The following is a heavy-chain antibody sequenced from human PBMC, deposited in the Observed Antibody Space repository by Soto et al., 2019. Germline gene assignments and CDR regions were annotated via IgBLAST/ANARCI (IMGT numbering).Heavy chain of an antibody. V-gene: IGHV4-59*01. CDR2: MFYGGPP. CDR1: GGSISGYY. J-gene: IGHJ4*02. Sequence: QVQLQESGPGLLRSSETLSLNCSVSGGSISGYYWSCIRLAPGKGLEYIEHMFYGGPPNLSPSLRSLVAMSVDMSMNPYSLSFISVSAADPTVYFCARWSCNSGPCNTWDYWGQGIRVAVSS. D-gene: IGHD2-2*02. CDR3: ARWSCNSGPCNTWDY.